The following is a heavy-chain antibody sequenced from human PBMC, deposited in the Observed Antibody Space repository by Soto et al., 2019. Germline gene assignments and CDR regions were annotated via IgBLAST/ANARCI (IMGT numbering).Heavy chain of an antibody. V-gene: IGHV3-15*07. CDR3: TTDSFISPKTIGHDT. J-gene: IGHJ5*01. CDR2: IKSKNDGGTT. D-gene: IGHD3-10*01. Sequence: PGGSLRLSCSASVFSFSDAWINWLRQAPGKGLEWVGRIKSKNDGGTTDYAAPVKGRFAISRDDSADLAFMEMNGLRAEDTGVYYCTTDSFISPKTIGHDTWGLENLLTISS. CDR1: VFSFSDAW.